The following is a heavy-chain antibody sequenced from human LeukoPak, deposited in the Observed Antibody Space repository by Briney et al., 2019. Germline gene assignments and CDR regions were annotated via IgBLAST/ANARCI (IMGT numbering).Heavy chain of an antibody. CDR3: ARHYYGSGSYYNNPGGYYYYYMDV. V-gene: IGHV5-51*01. CDR2: IYPGDSDT. D-gene: IGHD3-10*01. Sequence: GESLKISCKGCGYSFTSYWIGWVRQMPGKGLKRMGIIYPGDSDTRYSPSFQGQVTISADKSISTAYLQWSSLKASDTAMYYCARHYYGSGSYYNNPGGYYYYYMDVWGKGTTVTVSS. J-gene: IGHJ6*03. CDR1: GYSFTSYW.